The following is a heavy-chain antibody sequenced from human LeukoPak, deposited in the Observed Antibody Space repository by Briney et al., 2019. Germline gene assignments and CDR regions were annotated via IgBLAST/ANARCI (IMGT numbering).Heavy chain of an antibody. CDR3: ARESPNYYYMDV. V-gene: IGHV1-46*01. J-gene: IGHJ6*03. CDR2: INPSGGST. CDR1: GYTFTSYY. Sequence: GASVTVCFKSSGYTFTSYYMHWVRQPPAQGLEWMGIINPSGGSTSYAQKFQGRVTMTRDMSTSTVYMELSSLRSEDTAVYYCARESPNYYYMDVWGKGTTVTVSS.